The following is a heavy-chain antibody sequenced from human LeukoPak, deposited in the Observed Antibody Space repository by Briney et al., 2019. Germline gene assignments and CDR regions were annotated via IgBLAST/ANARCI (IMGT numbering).Heavy chain of an antibody. Sequence: PGGSLRLSCAVSGFTFSSDWMIWVRQAPGKGLEWVANINPDGSEKNYVDSVRGRFTISRDNAKNSLYLQMNSLRAEDTAVYYCARGVRIAVAGNIDYWGQGTLVTVSS. D-gene: IGHD6-19*01. CDR2: INPDGSEK. V-gene: IGHV3-7*04. J-gene: IGHJ4*02. CDR3: ARGVRIAVAGNIDY. CDR1: GFTFSSDW.